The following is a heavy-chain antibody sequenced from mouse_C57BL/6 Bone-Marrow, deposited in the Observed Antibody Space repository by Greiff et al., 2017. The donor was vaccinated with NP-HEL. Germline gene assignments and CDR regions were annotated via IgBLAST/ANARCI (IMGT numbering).Heavy chain of an antibody. CDR1: GFTFSDYY. D-gene: IGHD2-3*01. Sequence: EVQLQESEGGLVQPGSSMKLSCTASGFTFSDYYMAWVRQVPEKGLEWVANINYDGSSTYYLDSLKSRFIISRDNAKNILYLQMSSLKSEDTATYYCARGGYDGYFAYWGQGTLVTVSA. CDR3: ARGGYDGYFAY. CDR2: INYDGSST. V-gene: IGHV5-16*01. J-gene: IGHJ3*01.